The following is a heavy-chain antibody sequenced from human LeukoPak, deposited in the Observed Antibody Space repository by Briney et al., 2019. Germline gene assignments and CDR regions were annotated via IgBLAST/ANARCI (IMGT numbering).Heavy chain of an antibody. J-gene: IGHJ5*02. CDR1: GGSISSSIYY. CDR3: ARLADCSCTSWYDH. Sequence: PSETLSLTCTVSGGSISSSIYYWRWIRQPPGKGLEWIGSIYYSGSTYYNPSLKIPVLISVDTCKNQFSLKLKSVTAANMAVYYCARLADCSCTSWYDHWGQGTLVTVSS. V-gene: IGHV4-39*01. CDR2: IYYSGST. D-gene: IGHD2-2*01.